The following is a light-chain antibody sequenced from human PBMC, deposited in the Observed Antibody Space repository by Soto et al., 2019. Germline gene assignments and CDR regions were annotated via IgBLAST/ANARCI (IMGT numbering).Light chain of an antibody. Sequence: EIVLTQSPGTLSLSPGDRATLSCRASQSISRSYLAWYQQQPGQAPRLLIYGASSRATGIPDRFSGSGSGTDFTLTISRLETQDFAVYYCQQYGNSPYTFGQGTKLEIK. CDR1: QSISRSY. CDR2: GAS. J-gene: IGKJ2*01. V-gene: IGKV3-20*01. CDR3: QQYGNSPYT.